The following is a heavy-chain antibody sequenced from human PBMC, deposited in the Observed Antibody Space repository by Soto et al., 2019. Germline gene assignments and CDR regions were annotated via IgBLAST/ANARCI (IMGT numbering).Heavy chain of an antibody. J-gene: IGHJ6*02. CDR2: INAVNGNT. Sequence: ASVKVSCKASGYTFTSYAIHWVRQAPGQRLEWMGWINAVNGNTKYSQKFQGRVTITRDTSASTGYMELSSLTSEDTAVYYCARGDCRGGSCPTYGLDVWGQGTTVTVSS. CDR1: GYTFTSYA. CDR3: ARGDCRGGSCPTYGLDV. D-gene: IGHD2-15*01. V-gene: IGHV1-3*01.